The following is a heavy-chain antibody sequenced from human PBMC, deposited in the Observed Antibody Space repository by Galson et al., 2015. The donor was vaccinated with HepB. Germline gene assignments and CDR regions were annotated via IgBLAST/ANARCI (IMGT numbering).Heavy chain of an antibody. Sequence: SLRLSCAASGFSFSIYAMNWVRQAPGKGLEWVSTIDNDVVTAFYADSVKGRFTISRDNSKNTVYLQMNNLRGEDTAVYYCAKARGMILKSWFFDYWGQGAPVTVSS. J-gene: IGHJ4*02. CDR2: IDNDVVTA. V-gene: IGHV3-23*01. CDR1: GFSFSIYA. CDR3: AKARGMILKSWFFDY. D-gene: IGHD3-16*01.